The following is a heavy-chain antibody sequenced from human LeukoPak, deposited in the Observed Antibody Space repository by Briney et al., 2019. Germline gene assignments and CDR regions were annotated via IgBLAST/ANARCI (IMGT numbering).Heavy chain of an antibody. V-gene: IGHV3-30-3*01. D-gene: IGHD2-2*01. CDR2: VSYDESNI. CDR3: AKDRCSSTSCYDAFDI. J-gene: IGHJ3*02. Sequence: GGSLRLSCAASEFTFSSYAMHWVRQAPGKGLEWVAIVSYDESNIYYADSVKGRFTISRDNSKNTLHLQMNSLRAEDTAVYYCAKDRCSSTSCYDAFDIWGQGTMVTVSS. CDR1: EFTFSSYA.